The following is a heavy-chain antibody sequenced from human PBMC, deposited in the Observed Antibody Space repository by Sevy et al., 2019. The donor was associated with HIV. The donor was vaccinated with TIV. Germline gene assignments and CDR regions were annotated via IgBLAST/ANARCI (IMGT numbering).Heavy chain of an antibody. J-gene: IGHJ4*02. CDR2: ISSAGSNK. CDR1: GLTFSSHA. V-gene: IGHV3-30-3*01. CDR3: TRDAGYSIAWSPSDY. Sequence: GGSLRLSCAASGLTFSSHAMHWVRQAPGKWLEWVAVISSAGSNKYYADSVKGRFTISRDNPKNTLYLQMNSLRPEDTAVYYCTRDAGYSIAWSPSDYWGQGTLVTVSS. D-gene: IGHD6-19*01.